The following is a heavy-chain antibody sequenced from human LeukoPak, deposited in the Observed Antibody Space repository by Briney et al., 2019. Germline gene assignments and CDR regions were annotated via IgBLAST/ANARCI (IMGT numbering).Heavy chain of an antibody. Sequence: ASVKVSCKASGYTFTGYYMHWVRQAPGQGLEGMGWINPNSGGTNYAQKFQGRVTMTRDTSISTAYMELSRLRSDDTAVYYCARVLRDDYGDYGDYWGQGTLVTVSS. J-gene: IGHJ4*02. CDR2: INPNSGGT. CDR3: ARVLRDDYGDYGDY. CDR1: GYTFTGYY. V-gene: IGHV1-2*02. D-gene: IGHD4-17*01.